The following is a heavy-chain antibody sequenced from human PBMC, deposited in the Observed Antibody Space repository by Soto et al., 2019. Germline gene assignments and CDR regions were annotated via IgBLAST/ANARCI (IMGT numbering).Heavy chain of an antibody. Sequence: GASVKVSCKTSGYTFTDYDINWVRQATGQGLEWMGWVSPDSGNAGYAEQFQGRVTMTTNTSTSTAYMELTSLTSDDTGVYYCEVTSVYWGQGTMVTVSS. V-gene: IGHV1-8*01. D-gene: IGHD2-21*02. CDR2: VSPDSGNA. CDR1: GYTFTDYD. CDR3: EVTSVY. J-gene: IGHJ4*02.